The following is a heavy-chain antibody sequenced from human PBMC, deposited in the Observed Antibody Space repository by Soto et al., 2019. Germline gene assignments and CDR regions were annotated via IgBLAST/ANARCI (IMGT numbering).Heavy chain of an antibody. V-gene: IGHV3-21*01. CDR3: ARAILAHLRWYFDI. Sequence: GGSLRLSCAASGFTFSSYSMNWVRQAPGKGLEWVSSISSSSSYIYYADSVKGRFTISRDNAKNSLYLQMNSLRAEDTAVYYCARAILAHLRWYFDISGRGTVVTVSS. CDR2: ISSSSSYI. D-gene: IGHD2-15*01. CDR1: GFTFSSYS. J-gene: IGHJ2*01.